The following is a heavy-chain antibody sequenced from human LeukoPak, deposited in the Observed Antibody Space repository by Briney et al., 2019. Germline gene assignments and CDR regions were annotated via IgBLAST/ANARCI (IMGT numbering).Heavy chain of an antibody. Sequence: EASVKVSCKPSGGTFSTDYAISWVRQAPGQGLEWMGRIIPIVGTANYAQKFQGRVTMTADKSTGTVYMELSSLRSGDTAVYYCARGITVVRGVIKGGMDVWGQGTTVTVSS. V-gene: IGHV1-69*04. CDR3: ARGITVVRGVIKGGMDV. CDR2: IIPIVGTA. D-gene: IGHD3-10*01. CDR1: GGTFSTDYA. J-gene: IGHJ6*02.